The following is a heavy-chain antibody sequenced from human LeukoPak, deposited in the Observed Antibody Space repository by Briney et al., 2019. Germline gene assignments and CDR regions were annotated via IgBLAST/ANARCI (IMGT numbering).Heavy chain of an antibody. CDR2: IYISGST. V-gene: IGHV4-4*09. D-gene: IGHD1-14*01. CDR1: GGSISSNY. J-gene: IGHJ6*03. Sequence: PSETLSLTCTVSGGSISSNYWGWIRQPPGKGLEWIGYIYISGSTNYNPSLKSRVIISVDTSKNQFSLKLSSVTAADTAVYYCARQVGIGYYYMDVWGKGTTVTVSS. CDR3: ARQVGIGYYYMDV.